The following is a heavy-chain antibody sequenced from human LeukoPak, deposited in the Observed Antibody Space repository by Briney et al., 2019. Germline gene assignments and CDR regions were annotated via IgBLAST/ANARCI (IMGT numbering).Heavy chain of an antibody. CDR3: AKETIYGAGSYCDY. Sequence: GGSLRLSCAASGFTVSTYAMSWVRQAPGKGLEWVAVISYDGSNKYYADSVKGRFTISRDNSKNTLYLQMNSLRAEDTALYYCAKETIYGAGSYCDYWGQGTLVTVSS. V-gene: IGHV3-30*18. CDR2: ISYDGSNK. J-gene: IGHJ4*02. D-gene: IGHD3-10*01. CDR1: GFTVSTYA.